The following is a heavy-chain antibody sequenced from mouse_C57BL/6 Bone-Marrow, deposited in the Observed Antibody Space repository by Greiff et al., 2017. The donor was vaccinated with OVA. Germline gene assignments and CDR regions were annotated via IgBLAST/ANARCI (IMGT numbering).Heavy chain of an antibody. J-gene: IGHJ2*01. CDR2: INPSTGGT. D-gene: IGHD1-1*01. CDR3: ALYYYVFFDY. Sequence: VQLQQPGPELVKPGASVKLSCKASGYSFTGYYMNWVKQSPEKSLEWIGEINPSTGGTTYNQKFKAKATLTVYKSSSTAYMQLKSLTSEDSAVYYCALYYYVFFDYWGQGTTLTVSS. V-gene: IGHV1-42*01. CDR1: GYSFTGYY.